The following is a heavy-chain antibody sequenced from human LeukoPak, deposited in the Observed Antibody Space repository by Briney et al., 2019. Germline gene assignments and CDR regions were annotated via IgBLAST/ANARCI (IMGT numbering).Heavy chain of an antibody. CDR2: TYYRTKWFT. CDR3: ARGYYGAGSYGSVGF. J-gene: IGHJ4*02. Sequence: SQTLSLTCAISGDNISSNDATWNWIRQSPSRGLEWLGRTYYRTKWFTDYAISVRSRITINSDSSRNQFSLQLSSVTPEDTAVYYRARGYYGAGSYGSVGFWGQGTLVTVSS. V-gene: IGHV6-1*01. CDR1: GDNISSNDAT. D-gene: IGHD3-10*01.